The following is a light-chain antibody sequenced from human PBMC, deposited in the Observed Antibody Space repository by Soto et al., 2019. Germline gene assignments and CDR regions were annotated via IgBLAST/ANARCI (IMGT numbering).Light chain of an antibody. V-gene: IGLV1-44*01. CDR2: SGN. CDR3: AAWDDSLNGRV. CDR1: SPNIRSNT. J-gene: IGLJ1*01. Sequence: QSVLTQPPSASGTPGQRVTISCSGSSPNIRSNTVNWYQHLPGTAPKLLIYSGNQRPSGVPDRFSGSKSGTSASLAISGLQSEDEADYYCAAWDDSLNGRVFGTGTKVTVL.